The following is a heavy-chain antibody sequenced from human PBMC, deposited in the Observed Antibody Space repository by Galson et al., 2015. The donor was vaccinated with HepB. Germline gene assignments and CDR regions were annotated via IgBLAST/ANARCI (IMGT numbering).Heavy chain of an antibody. V-gene: IGHV3-11*01. CDR3: ARATLTWFDP. CDR1: RFTFSDYD. D-gene: IGHD2/OR15-2a*01. J-gene: IGHJ5*02. Sequence: SLRLSCAASRFTFSDYDMSWIRQAPGKGLEWVSYISGSGRTSIFYADSVKGRFTISRDNAKSSLYLQMTSLRAEDTAVYYCARATLTWFDPWGQGTLVTVSS. CDR2: ISGSGRTSI.